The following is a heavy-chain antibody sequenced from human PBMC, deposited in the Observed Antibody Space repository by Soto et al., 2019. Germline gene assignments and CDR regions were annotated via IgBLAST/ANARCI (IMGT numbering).Heavy chain of an antibody. D-gene: IGHD5-12*01. Sequence: HITLKESGPPLVKPTQTLTLTCTLSGFSLSDFAVGVAWVRRPPGKALEWLALIYSDGNKYYSPSLKTRLTISTDTSKDHVVLTMTNMDPLDTATYFCVHTAGWLHRYWVQGTQVTVSS. CDR1: GFSLSDFAVG. CDR2: IYSDGNK. CDR3: VHTAGWLHRY. J-gene: IGHJ4*02. V-gene: IGHV2-5*02.